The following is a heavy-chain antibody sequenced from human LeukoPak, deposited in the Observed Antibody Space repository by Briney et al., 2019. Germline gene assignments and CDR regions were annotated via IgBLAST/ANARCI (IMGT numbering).Heavy chain of an antibody. CDR2: ISSSGSTI. CDR1: GFTSSSYE. Sequence: GSLRLSCAASGFTSSSYEMNWVRQDPGKGLEWVSYISSSGSTIYYADSVKGRFTISRDNAKNSLYLQMNSLRAEDTAVYYCARGYSSGWYFDYFDYWGQGTLVTVSS. CDR3: ARGYSSGWYFDYFDY. J-gene: IGHJ4*02. V-gene: IGHV3-48*03. D-gene: IGHD6-19*01.